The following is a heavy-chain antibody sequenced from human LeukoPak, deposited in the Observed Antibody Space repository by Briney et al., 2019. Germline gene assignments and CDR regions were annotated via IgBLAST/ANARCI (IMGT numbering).Heavy chain of an antibody. CDR3: ARCKKNNYDSSGYHGDWFDP. Sequence: PSETLSLTCTVSGYSISSGYYWGWIRQPPGKWLEWIGSIYHSGSTYYNPSLKSRVTISVDTSKNQFSLKLSSVTAADTAVYYCARCKKNNYDSSGYHGDWFDPWGQGTLVTGSS. V-gene: IGHV4-38-2*02. D-gene: IGHD3-22*01. CDR2: IYHSGST. CDR1: GYSISSGYY. J-gene: IGHJ5*02.